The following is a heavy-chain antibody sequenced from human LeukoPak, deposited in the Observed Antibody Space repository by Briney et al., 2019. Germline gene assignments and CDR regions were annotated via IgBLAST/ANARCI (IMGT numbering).Heavy chain of an antibody. J-gene: IGHJ4*02. CDR1: GFTFDDYG. CDR3: ARTQDYYDSSGYYYGGRDTYYFDY. D-gene: IGHD3-22*01. Sequence: GGSLRLSCAASGFTFDDYGMSWVRQAPGKGLEWVSGINWNGGSTGYADSVKGRFTISRDNAKNSLYVQMNSLRAEDTALYYCARTQDYYDSSGYYYGGRDTYYFDYWGQGTLVTVSS. V-gene: IGHV3-20*04. CDR2: INWNGGST.